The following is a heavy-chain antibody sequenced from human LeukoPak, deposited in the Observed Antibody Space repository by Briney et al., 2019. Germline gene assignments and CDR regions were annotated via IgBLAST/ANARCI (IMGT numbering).Heavy chain of an antibody. J-gene: IGHJ3*02. CDR2: IYYSAST. CDR3: ARNPLGYCSGGSCYGVVAFDI. CDR1: GVSISSYY. D-gene: IGHD2-15*01. Sequence: SETLSLTCAVSGVSISSYYWSWIRQPPGKGLEWVGHIYYSASTTYNPSPKSRSTISVDASKNQFSLKLSSVTAADTAVYYCARNPLGYCSGGSCYGVVAFDIWGQGTLVTVSS. V-gene: IGHV4-59*01.